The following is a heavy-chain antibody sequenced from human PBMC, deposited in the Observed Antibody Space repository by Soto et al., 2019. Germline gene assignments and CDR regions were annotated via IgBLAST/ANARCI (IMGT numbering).Heavy chain of an antibody. CDR2: IYCSGST. J-gene: IGHJ3*02. V-gene: IGHV4-59*01. CDR3: ATASSGYDFWSGYYHSFDI. D-gene: IGHD3-3*01. Sequence: PSETLSLTCTVSGGSISSYYCSWIRQPPGKGLEWIGYIYCSGSTNYNPSLKSRVTISVDTSKNQFSLKLSSVTAADTAVYYCATASSGYDFWSGYYHSFDIWGQGTMVTVSS. CDR1: GGSISSYY.